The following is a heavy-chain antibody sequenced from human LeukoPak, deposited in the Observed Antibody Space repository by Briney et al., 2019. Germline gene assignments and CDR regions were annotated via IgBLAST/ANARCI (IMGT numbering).Heavy chain of an antibody. D-gene: IGHD4-17*01. J-gene: IGHJ4*02. CDR3: ANYKAPTVTLFDY. CDR2: ISYEGSIK. Sequence: GGSLRLSCAASGFTFSTYGMHWVRQGPGKGLEWVAVISYEGSIKYYADSVKGRFTISRDNSKNTLYLQMDSLRPEDTAVYYCANYKAPTVTLFDYWGQGTLVTVSS. CDR1: GFTFSTYG. V-gene: IGHV3-30*18.